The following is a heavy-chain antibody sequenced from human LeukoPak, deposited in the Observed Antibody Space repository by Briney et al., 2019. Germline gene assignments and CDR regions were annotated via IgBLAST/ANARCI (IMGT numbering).Heavy chain of an antibody. Sequence: SETLSLTCTVSGGSISSYYWSWIRRPPGKGLEWIGYIYYSGSTNYNPSLKSRVTISVDTSKNQFSLKLSSVTAADTAVYYCARFGREDAFDIWGQGTMVTVSS. CDR3: ARFGREDAFDI. D-gene: IGHD2-15*01. CDR2: IYYSGST. J-gene: IGHJ3*02. V-gene: IGHV4-59*08. CDR1: GGSISSYY.